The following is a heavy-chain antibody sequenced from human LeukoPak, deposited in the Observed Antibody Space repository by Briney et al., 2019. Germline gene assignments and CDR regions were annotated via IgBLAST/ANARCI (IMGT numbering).Heavy chain of an antibody. CDR3: ARDQGIVVVPAAAGLDP. V-gene: IGHV1-18*04. D-gene: IGHD2-2*01. J-gene: IGHJ5*02. Sequence: ASVKVSCKASGYTFTGYYMHWVRQAPGQGLEWMGWISAYNGNTNYAQKLQGRVTVTTDTSTSTAYMELRSLRSDDTAVYYCARDQGIVVVPAAAGLDPWGQGTLVTVSS. CDR2: ISAYNGNT. CDR1: GYTFTGYY.